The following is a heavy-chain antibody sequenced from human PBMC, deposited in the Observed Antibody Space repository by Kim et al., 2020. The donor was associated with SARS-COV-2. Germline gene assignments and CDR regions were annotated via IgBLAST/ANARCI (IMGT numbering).Heavy chain of an antibody. J-gene: IGHJ4*02. Sequence: ANYAQTFQGRVTITADESTSTAYMELGSLRSEDTAVYYCARGTLITMPDYWGQGTLVTVSS. V-gene: IGHV1-69*01. CDR3: ARGTLITMPDY. D-gene: IGHD3-10*01. CDR2: A.